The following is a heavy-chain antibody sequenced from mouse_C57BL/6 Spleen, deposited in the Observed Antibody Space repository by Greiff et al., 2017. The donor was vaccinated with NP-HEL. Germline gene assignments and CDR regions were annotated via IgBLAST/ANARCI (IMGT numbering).Heavy chain of an antibody. V-gene: IGHV1-4*01. CDR1: GYTFTSYT. CDR2: INPSSGYT. J-gene: IGHJ2*01. D-gene: IGHD2-4*01. CDR3: ARGITRGFDY. Sequence: VQLKESGAELARPGASVKMSCKASGYTFTSYTMHWVKQRPGQGLEWIGYINPSSGYTKYNQKFKDKATLTADKSSSTAYMQLSSLTSEDSAVYYCARGITRGFDYWGQGTTLTVSS.